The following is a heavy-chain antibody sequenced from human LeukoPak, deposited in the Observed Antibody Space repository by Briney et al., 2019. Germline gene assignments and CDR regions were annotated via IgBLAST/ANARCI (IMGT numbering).Heavy chain of an antibody. CDR3: ARLQTGEWELLEFDY. V-gene: IGHV1-18*01. D-gene: IGHD1-26*01. Sequence: GASVKVSCKASGYTFTSHGISWVRQAPGQGLEWMGWISAYNGNTNYAQKLQGRVTMTTDTSTSTAYMELRSPRSDDTAVYYCARLQTGEWELLEFDYWGQGTLVTVSS. CDR1: GYTFTSHG. J-gene: IGHJ4*02. CDR2: ISAYNGNT.